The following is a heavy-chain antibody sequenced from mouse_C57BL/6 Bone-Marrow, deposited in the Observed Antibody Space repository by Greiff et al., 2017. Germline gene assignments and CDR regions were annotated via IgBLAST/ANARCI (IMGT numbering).Heavy chain of an antibody. CDR1: GYTFTSYW. Sequence: VQLQQSGAELVKPGASVKMSCKASGYTFTSYWITWVKQRPGQGLEWIGDIYPGSGSTNYNEKFKSKATLTVDTSSSTAYMQLSSLTSEDTAVYYCARGRNYIDYWGQGTTRTVSS. CDR2: IYPGSGST. V-gene: IGHV1-55*01. J-gene: IGHJ2*01. CDR3: ARGRNYIDY.